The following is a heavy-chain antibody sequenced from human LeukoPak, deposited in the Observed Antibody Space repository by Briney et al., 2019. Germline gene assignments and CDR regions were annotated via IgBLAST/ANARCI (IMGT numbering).Heavy chain of an antibody. J-gene: IGHJ4*02. V-gene: IGHV4-34*01. CDR2: INHSGST. CDR1: GGSFSGYY. D-gene: IGHD2-2*01. Sequence: SETLSLTCDVYGGSFSGYYWSWIRQPPGKGLEWIGEINHSGSTNYNPSLKSRVTISVDTSKNQFSLKLSSVTAADTAVYYCASTLGYCSSTSCSPPRYWGQGTLVTVSS. CDR3: ASTLGYCSSTSCSPPRY.